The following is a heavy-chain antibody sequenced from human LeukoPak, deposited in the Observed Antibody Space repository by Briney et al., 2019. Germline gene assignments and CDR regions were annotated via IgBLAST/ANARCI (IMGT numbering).Heavy chain of an antibody. CDR3: ARSPLDTVFYYYYYYYMDV. D-gene: IGHD5-18*01. V-gene: IGHV4-34*01. Sequence: SETLSLTCAVYGGSFSGYYWSWIRQPPGKGREWIGEINHSGSTNYNPSLKSRVTISVDTSKNQFSLKLSSVTAADTAVYYCARSPLDTVFYYYYYYYMDVWGKGTTVTVSS. CDR2: INHSGST. J-gene: IGHJ6*03. CDR1: GGSFSGYY.